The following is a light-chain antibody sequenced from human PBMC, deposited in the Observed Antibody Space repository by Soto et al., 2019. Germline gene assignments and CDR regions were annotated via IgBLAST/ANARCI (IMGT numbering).Light chain of an antibody. CDR2: AAS. Sequence: DIQMTQSPSSLSASVGDRVTVTCRASQGIASYLAWYQQKPGKVPKLLIYAASTLKPGVPSRFSGSGSGTDFTLTNSSLQPEDVATYYCQKYDSAPSLTFGGGTKVEIK. V-gene: IGKV1-27*01. CDR3: QKYDSAPSLT. J-gene: IGKJ4*01. CDR1: QGIASY.